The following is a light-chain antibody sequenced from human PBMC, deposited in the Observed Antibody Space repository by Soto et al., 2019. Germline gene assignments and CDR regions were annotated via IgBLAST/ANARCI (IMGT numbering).Light chain of an antibody. Sequence: TQSPSTLSASVGDSATLSCRASQSVSRFFAWYQQKPGQAPRLLFYRVSNRATGVPPRFSASGSGTDFTLSISSLEPEDFAVYYCQQRFTWPLTFGGGTKVEIK. CDR1: QSVSRF. V-gene: IGKV3-11*01. J-gene: IGKJ4*01. CDR2: RVS. CDR3: QQRFTWPLT.